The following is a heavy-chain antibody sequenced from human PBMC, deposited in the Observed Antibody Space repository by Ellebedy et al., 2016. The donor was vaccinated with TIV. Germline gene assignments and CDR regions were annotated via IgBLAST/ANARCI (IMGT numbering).Heavy chain of an antibody. V-gene: IGHV3-21*01. CDR2: ISTSSSYI. CDR3: ARNMRPGSAYYYD. Sequence: GESLKISCAASGFTFSSYSMNWVRQAPGKGLAWVSSISTSSSYIYYADSVKGRFTISRDNAKNSLYLQMNSLRAEDTAVYYCARNMRPGSAYYYDWGQGTLVTVSS. J-gene: IGHJ4*02. CDR1: GFTFSSYS. D-gene: IGHD3-22*01.